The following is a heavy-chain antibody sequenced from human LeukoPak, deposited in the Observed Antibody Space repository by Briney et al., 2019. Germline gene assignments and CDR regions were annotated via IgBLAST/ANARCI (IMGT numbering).Heavy chain of an antibody. J-gene: IGHJ6*03. CDR2: IYTSGST. V-gene: IGHV4-61*02. CDR1: GGSISSGSYY. Sequence: PSETLSLTCTVSGGSISSGSYYWSWIRQPAGKGLEWIGRIYTSGSTNYNPSLKSRVTISVDTSKDQFSLKLSSVTAADTAVYYCARVDYYDSSGYYYYYYMDVWGKGTTVTISS. D-gene: IGHD3-22*01. CDR3: ARVDYYDSSGYYYYYYMDV.